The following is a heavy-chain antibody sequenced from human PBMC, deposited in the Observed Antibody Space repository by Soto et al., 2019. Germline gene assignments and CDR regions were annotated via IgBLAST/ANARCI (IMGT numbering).Heavy chain of an antibody. V-gene: IGHV4-31*03. Sequence: QVQLQESGPGLVKPSQTLSLICTVSGGSINSGGYYWNWIRQHPGKGLEGIGFIFYSGSTYYNPFLRSRVTISGVTSKNEFSLNLSSVTAADTAVYFCARGYRQSADSSSWVFDYWGQGTLVNVSS. J-gene: IGHJ4*02. CDR2: IFYSGST. D-gene: IGHD6-13*01. CDR1: GGSINSGGYY. CDR3: ARGYRQSADSSSWVFDY.